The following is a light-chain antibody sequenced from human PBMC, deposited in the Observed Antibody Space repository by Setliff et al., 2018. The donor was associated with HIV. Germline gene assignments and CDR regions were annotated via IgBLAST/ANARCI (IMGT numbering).Light chain of an antibody. CDR3: CLYAGSNNPRYV. J-gene: IGLJ1*01. V-gene: IGLV2-8*01. CDR1: SSDVGAYNF. Sequence: QSALTQPPSASGSPGQSVAISCTGTSSDVGAYNFVSWYQQHPGKAPKLILYEVNKRPSGVPDRFSGSKSGNTASLTVSGLQAEDEADYYCCLYAGSNNPRYVFGTGTKVTVL. CDR2: EVN.